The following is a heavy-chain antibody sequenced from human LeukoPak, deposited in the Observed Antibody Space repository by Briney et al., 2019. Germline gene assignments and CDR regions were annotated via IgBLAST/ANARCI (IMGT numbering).Heavy chain of an antibody. D-gene: IGHD2-15*01. CDR1: GYTLTELS. CDR2: FDPEDGET. V-gene: IGHV1-24*01. CDR3: ATAPIVVVVSYAFDI. Sequence: ASVKVSCTVSGYTLTELSMHWVRQAPGKGLEWMGGFDPEDGETIYAQKFQGRVTMTEDTSTDTAYMELSSLRSEDTAVYYCATAPIVVVVSYAFDIWGQGTMVTVSS. J-gene: IGHJ3*02.